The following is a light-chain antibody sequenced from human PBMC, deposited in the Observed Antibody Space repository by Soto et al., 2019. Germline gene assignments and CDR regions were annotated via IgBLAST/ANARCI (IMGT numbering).Light chain of an antibody. CDR3: QQYYNWPRT. V-gene: IGKV3-20*01. Sequence: EIVLTQSPGTLSLSPGDRATLSCRASQSVSSTYLAWYQQKPGQAPRLLIYDASSRATGIPDRFSGSGSGTDFTLTISRLEPEDFAVYYCQQYYNWPRTFGQGTKVDI. CDR2: DAS. J-gene: IGKJ1*01. CDR1: QSVSSTY.